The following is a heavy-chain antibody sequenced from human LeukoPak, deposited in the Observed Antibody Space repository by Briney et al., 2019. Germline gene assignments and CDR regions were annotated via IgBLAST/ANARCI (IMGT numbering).Heavy chain of an antibody. CDR1: GYSISSGYY. CDR3: ARTSRKQGYYFDY. CDR2: IYHSGST. Sequence: KPSETLSLTCAVSGYSISSGYYWGWIRQPPGKGLEWIGSIYHSGSTYYNPSLKSRVTISVDTSKNQFFLKLSSVTAADTAVYYCARTSRKQGYYFDYWGQGTLVTVSS. J-gene: IGHJ4*02. V-gene: IGHV4-38-2*01. D-gene: IGHD1-14*01.